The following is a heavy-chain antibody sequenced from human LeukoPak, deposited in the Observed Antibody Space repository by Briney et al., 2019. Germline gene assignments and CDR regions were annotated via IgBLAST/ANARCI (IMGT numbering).Heavy chain of an antibody. CDR2: INPSGGST. J-gene: IGHJ4*02. CDR3: ARTAARRFDY. CDR1: GYTFTSYY. D-gene: IGHD6-6*01. Sequence: ASVKVSCKASGYTFTSYYMHWVRQAPGQGLEWMGIINPSGGSTSYAQRFQGRVTMTRDTSTSTVYMELSSLRSDDTAVYYCARTAARRFDYWGQGTLVTVSS. V-gene: IGHV1-46*01.